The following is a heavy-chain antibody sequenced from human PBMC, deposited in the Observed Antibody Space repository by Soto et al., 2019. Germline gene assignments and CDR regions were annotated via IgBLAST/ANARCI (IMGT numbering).Heavy chain of an antibody. J-gene: IGHJ4*02. CDR1: GYGFTTYG. CDR2: ISAHNGNT. V-gene: IGHV1-18*01. Sequence: QVHLVQSGAEVKKPGASVKVSCKGSGYGFTTYGITWVRQAPGQGLEWMAWISAHNGNTNYAQKLQGRVTVARDTSTSTAYMEPRSPRSDDAAVYSCARGRYGDYWGQGALVTVSS. CDR3: ARGRYGDY. D-gene: IGHD1-26*01.